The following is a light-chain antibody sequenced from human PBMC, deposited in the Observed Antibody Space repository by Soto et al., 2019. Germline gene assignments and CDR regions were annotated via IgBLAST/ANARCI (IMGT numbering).Light chain of an antibody. CDR1: QSVSSN. CDR2: GAS. V-gene: IGKV3-15*01. J-gene: IGKJ1*01. CDR3: QQYNNWPPRT. Sequence: EIVMPQSPATLSVSPGERATLSCMASQSVSSNLAWYQQKPGQAPRLLIYGASTRATGIPARFSGSGSGTEFTLTISSLQSEDFAVYYCQQYNNWPPRTLGQGTKVDIK.